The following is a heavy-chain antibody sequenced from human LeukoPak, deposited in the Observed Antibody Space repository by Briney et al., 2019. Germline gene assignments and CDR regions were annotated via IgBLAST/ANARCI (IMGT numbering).Heavy chain of an antibody. Sequence: GGSLRLSCAASGFTFSNYAMHWVRQAPGKGLEYVSSINNDGGHTYYANSVKGRFTISRDNSKNTVYLQLGSLRAEDMAMYYCARVNFDYFYYGMDVWGQGTTVTVPS. CDR3: ARVNFDYFYYGMDV. D-gene: IGHD1-20*01. J-gene: IGHJ6*02. CDR1: GFTFSNYA. CDR2: INNDGGHT. V-gene: IGHV3-64*01.